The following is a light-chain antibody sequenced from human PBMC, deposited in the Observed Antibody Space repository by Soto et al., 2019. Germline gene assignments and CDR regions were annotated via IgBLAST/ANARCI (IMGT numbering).Light chain of an antibody. V-gene: IGLV2-8*01. CDR1: SSDVGGYNY. Sequence: QSVPTQPPSASGSPGQSVTISCTGASSDVGGYNYVSWYQQHPGKAPKLMIYEVTKRPSGVPDRFSGSKSGNTASLTVSGLQAEDEADYFCCSHAGDNTYVFGTGTKATVL. J-gene: IGLJ1*01. CDR3: CSHAGDNTYV. CDR2: EVT.